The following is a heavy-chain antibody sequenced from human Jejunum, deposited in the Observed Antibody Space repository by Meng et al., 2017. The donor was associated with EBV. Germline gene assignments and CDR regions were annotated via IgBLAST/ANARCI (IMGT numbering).Heavy chain of an antibody. CDR3: ALDYDSSTGETTFDY. V-gene: IGHV1-2*04. D-gene: IGHD3-22*01. Sequence: QVQLGQSGAEVKKPGASVKVSCKTSGYTFSDYYIHWVRQAPGQGLEWMGWIYSNSGGTSYAQKFQGWVTMTRDTSISTAYMELSRLTSDATAVYYCALDYDSSTGETTFDYWGQGTLVTVSS. J-gene: IGHJ4*02. CDR2: IYSNSGGT. CDR1: GYTFSDYY.